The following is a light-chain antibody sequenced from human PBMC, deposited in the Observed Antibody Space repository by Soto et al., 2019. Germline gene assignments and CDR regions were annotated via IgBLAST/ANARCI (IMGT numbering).Light chain of an antibody. J-gene: IGLJ2*01. Sequence: QSALTQPPSASGSPGQSVTISCTGTSSDVGGYNYVSWYQQHPGKAPKLMIYEVSKRPSRVPDRFSGSKSGITASLTVSGLQAEDEADYYCSSYAGSNTVVFGEGTKLTVL. CDR1: SSDVGGYNY. V-gene: IGLV2-8*01. CDR3: SSYAGSNTVV. CDR2: EVS.